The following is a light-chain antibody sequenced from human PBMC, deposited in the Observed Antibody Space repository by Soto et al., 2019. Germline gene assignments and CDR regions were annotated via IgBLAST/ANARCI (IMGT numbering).Light chain of an antibody. CDR3: QQFSSYSLT. J-gene: IGKJ4*02. CDR1: RSVSGN. V-gene: IGKV3-20*01. Sequence: RASRSVSGNLARYQQKPGQPPSLLIYDASSRATGVPDRFSGGGSGTDFTLTISILEPEDFAVYYCQQFSSYSLTFGGGTNVNI. CDR2: DAS.